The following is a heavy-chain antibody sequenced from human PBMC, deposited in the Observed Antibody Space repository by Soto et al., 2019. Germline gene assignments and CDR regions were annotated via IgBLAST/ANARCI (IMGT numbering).Heavy chain of an antibody. V-gene: IGHV4-34*01. CDR1: GGSFSGYY. CDR2: INHSGST. CDR3: ARGDYVGY. Sequence: QVQLQQWGAGLLKPSETLSLTCAVYGGSFSGYYWSWIRQPPGKGPEWIGEINHSGSTNYNPSLKSRVTISVDTSKNQFSLKLSSVTAADTAVYYCARGDYVGYWGQGTLVTVSS. J-gene: IGHJ4*02.